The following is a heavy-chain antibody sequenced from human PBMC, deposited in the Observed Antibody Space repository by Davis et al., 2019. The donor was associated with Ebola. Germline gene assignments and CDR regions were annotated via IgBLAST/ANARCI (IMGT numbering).Heavy chain of an antibody. Sequence: MPGGSLRLSCTVSGGSISSSSYYWGWIRQPPGKGLEWIGSIYYSGSTYYNSSLKSRVTISVDTSKKQFSLKLRSVTAADTAVYYCARGAYGDYFWYWGQGTLVTVSS. J-gene: IGHJ4*02. D-gene: IGHD4-17*01. V-gene: IGHV4-39*01. CDR3: ARGAYGDYFWY. CDR2: IYYSGST. CDR1: GGSISSSSYY.